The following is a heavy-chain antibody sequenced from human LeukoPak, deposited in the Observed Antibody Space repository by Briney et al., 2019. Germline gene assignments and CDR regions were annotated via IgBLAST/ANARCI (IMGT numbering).Heavy chain of an antibody. CDR1: GFTFSSDW. CDR3: ARDRHYYGSGSYLEY. V-gene: IGHV3-74*01. CDR2: INSDGSST. J-gene: IGHJ4*02. Sequence: GGSLRLSCAASGFTFSSDWMHCVRQAPGKGLVWVSSINSDGSSTSYADSVKGRFTISRDNAKNMLYLQMNSLRAEDTAVYYCARDRHYYGSGSYLEYWGQGTLVTASS. D-gene: IGHD3-10*01.